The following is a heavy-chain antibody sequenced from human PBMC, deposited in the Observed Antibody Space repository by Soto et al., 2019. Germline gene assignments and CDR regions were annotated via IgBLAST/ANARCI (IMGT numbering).Heavy chain of an antibody. Sequence: QVQLQESGPGLVKPSQTLSLTCTVSGDSINSGGHYWTWIRQHPGKDLEWIGYIHYSGRTYYNPSLETRVTMSVDTSKNQFSLRLSSVTAADTAVYYCARVGKFYLGSESYFGFFDYWGQGTQVTVSS. CDR1: GDSINSGGHY. J-gene: IGHJ4*02. V-gene: IGHV4-31*03. CDR2: IHYSGRT. D-gene: IGHD3-10*01. CDR3: ARVGKFYLGSESYFGFFDY.